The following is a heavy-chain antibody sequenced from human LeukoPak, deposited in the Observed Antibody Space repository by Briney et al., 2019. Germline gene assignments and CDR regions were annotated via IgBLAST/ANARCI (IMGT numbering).Heavy chain of an antibody. CDR1: GFTVSSNY. D-gene: IGHD3-22*01. Sequence: PGGSLRLSCAASGFTVSSNYMSWVRQAPGKGLEWVSVIYSGGSTYYADSVKGRFTISRDNSKNTLYLQMNSLRAEDTAVYYCARDLSHESRGYSDYWGQGTLVTVSS. J-gene: IGHJ4*02. CDR3: ARDLSHESRGYSDY. CDR2: IYSGGST. V-gene: IGHV3-53*01.